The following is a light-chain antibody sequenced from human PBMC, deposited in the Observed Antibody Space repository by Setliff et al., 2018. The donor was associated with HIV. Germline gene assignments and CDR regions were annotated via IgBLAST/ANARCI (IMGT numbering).Light chain of an antibody. CDR1: SSNIGSNT. CDR3: AAWDDSLNGVV. CDR2: NNN. J-gene: IGLJ2*01. V-gene: IGLV1-44*01. Sequence: QSVLTQPPSASGTPGQRVTISCSGSSSNIGSNTVNWYQQLPGTAPTLLIYNNNQRPSGVPDRFSGSKSGTSASLAISGLQSEDEADYYCAAWDDSLNGVVVGGGTKVTV.